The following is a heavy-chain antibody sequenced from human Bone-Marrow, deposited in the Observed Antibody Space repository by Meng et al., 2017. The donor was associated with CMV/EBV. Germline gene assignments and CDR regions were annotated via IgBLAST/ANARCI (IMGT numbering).Heavy chain of an antibody. CDR3: ARVKRVLVVSAAIGPYGMDV. J-gene: IGHJ6*02. Sequence: GESLKISCAASGFTFISYGMHWVRQAPGKGLEWVAFIRYDGSNKYYADSVKGRFTISRDNSKNTLYLQMNSLRAEDTAVYYCARVKRVLVVSAAIGPYGMDVWGQGTTVTVYS. V-gene: IGHV3-30*02. CDR2: IRYDGSNK. CDR1: GFTFISYG. D-gene: IGHD2-2*01.